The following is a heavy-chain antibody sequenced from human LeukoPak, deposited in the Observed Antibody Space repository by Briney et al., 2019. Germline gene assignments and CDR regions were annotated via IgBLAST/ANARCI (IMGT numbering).Heavy chain of an antibody. CDR1: GFGISSYE. Sequence: GGSLRLSCAASGFGISSYEMNWVRQAPGKGLESVSHISSSGSTIWYADSVKGRFTISRDNAKNSLYLQMNSLRAEDTAVYYCARVELAPYYYYMDVWGKGTTVTVSS. V-gene: IGHV3-48*03. J-gene: IGHJ6*03. CDR2: ISSSGSTI. CDR3: ARVELAPYYYYMDV. D-gene: IGHD1-7*01.